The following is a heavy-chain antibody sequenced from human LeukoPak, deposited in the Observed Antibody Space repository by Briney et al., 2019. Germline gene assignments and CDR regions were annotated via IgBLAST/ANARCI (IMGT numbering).Heavy chain of an antibody. D-gene: IGHD3-10*01. CDR1: GFTFSSYG. CDR3: AKDRESYYYGSGTLN. Sequence: GRSLRLSCAASGFTFSSYGMHWVRQAPGKGLEWVAVISYDGSNKYYADPVKGRFTISRDNSKNTLYLQMNSLRAEDTAVYYCAKDRESYYYGSGTLNWGQGTLVTVSS. V-gene: IGHV3-30*18. CDR2: ISYDGSNK. J-gene: IGHJ4*02.